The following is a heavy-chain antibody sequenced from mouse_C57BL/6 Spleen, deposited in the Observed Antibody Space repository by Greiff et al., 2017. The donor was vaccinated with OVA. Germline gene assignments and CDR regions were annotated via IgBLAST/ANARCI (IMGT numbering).Heavy chain of an antibody. CDR1: GFSFNTYA. J-gene: IGHJ4*01. D-gene: IGHD2-4*01. Sequence: EVQLQESGGGLVQPKGSLKLSCAASGFSFNTYAMNWVRQAPGKGLEWVARIRSKSNNYATYYADSVKDRFTISRDDSESMLYLQMNNLKTEDTAMYYCVRLHYDSYAMDYWGQGTSVTVSS. CDR2: IRSKSNNYAT. V-gene: IGHV10-1*01. CDR3: VRLHYDSYAMDY.